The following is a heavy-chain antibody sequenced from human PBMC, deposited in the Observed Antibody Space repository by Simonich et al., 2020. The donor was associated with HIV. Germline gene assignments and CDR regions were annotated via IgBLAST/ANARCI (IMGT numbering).Heavy chain of an antibody. D-gene: IGHD6-19*01. CDR1: GFTFSDYY. CDR2: ISSSVSTI. J-gene: IGHJ2*01. Sequence: VQLLESEGVLVQPGGSLRLSCAASGFTFSDYYMNWIRQAPGKGLGWSSYISSSVSTIYSADSVKDRFTISRDNAKNSLFLQMNSLRAEDTAVYYCASIVPGTWYFDLWGRGTLVTVSS. CDR3: ASIVPGTWYFDL. V-gene: IGHV3-11*01.